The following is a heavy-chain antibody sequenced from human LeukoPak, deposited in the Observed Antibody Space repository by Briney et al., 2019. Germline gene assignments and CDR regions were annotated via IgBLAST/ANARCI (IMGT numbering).Heavy chain of an antibody. Sequence: GGSLRLSCAASGFTFNNYWMHWVRQAPGMGLVWVSSIRFDGGDTAYADSAKGRSTISRDNAKNTMFLQMNNLRAEDTAVYYCAKEIDGFDVWGQGALVTVSS. J-gene: IGHJ3*01. CDR1: GFTFNNYW. V-gene: IGHV3-74*01. CDR2: IRFDGGDT. CDR3: AKEIDGFDV.